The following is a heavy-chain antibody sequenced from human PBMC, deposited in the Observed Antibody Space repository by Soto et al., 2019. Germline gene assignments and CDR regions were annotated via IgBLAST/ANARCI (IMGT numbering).Heavy chain of an antibody. D-gene: IGHD6-13*01. J-gene: IGHJ6*04. Sequence: PSETLSLTCTVSGGSISSYYWSWIRQPPGKGLERIGYIYYSGSTNYNPSLKSRVTISVETSKNQFSLKLSSVTAADTAVYYCARDQGTSRSWGLNYYYGMDVWGKGTTVTVSS. V-gene: IGHV4-59*01. CDR1: GGSISSYY. CDR2: IYYSGST. CDR3: ARDQGTSRSWGLNYYYGMDV.